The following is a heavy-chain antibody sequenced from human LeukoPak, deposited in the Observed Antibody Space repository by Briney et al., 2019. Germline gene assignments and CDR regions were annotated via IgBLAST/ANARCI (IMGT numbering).Heavy chain of an antibody. Sequence: SVKVSCKASGGTFSNYAINWVRQAPRQGLEWMGGIIPIFGTANYAQKFQGRVTITADESPRTAYMELSSLRSEDTAVYYCASGGYGDYPSDYWGQGTLVTVSS. CDR2: IIPIFGTA. D-gene: IGHD4-17*01. CDR1: GGTFSNYA. J-gene: IGHJ4*02. V-gene: IGHV1-69*13. CDR3: ASGGYGDYPSDY.